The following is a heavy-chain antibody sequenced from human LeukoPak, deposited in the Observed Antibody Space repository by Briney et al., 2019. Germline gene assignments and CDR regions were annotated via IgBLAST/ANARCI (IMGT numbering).Heavy chain of an antibody. CDR3: ARHGAVDYYDSSGYYLDY. CDR2: IYYSGST. V-gene: IGHV4-39*01. Sequence: PSETPSLTCTVSGGSISSRSYYWGWIRQPPGKGLEWIGSIYYSGSTYYNPSLKSRVTISVDTSKNQFSLKLSSVTAADTAVYYCARHGAVDYYDSSGYYLDYWGQGTLVTVSS. J-gene: IGHJ4*02. D-gene: IGHD3-22*01. CDR1: GGSISSRSYY.